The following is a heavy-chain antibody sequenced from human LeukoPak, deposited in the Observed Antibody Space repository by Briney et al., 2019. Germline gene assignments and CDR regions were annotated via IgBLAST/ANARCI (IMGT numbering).Heavy chain of an antibody. Sequence: SETLSLTCTVSGGSISSYYWSWLRQPAGKGLEWIGRIYTSGSTNYNPSLKSRVTMSVDTSKNQFSLKLSSVTAADTAVYYCARVELELPYYYYYMDVWGKGTTVTVSS. V-gene: IGHV4-4*07. D-gene: IGHD1-7*01. CDR1: GGSISSYY. J-gene: IGHJ6*03. CDR2: IYTSGST. CDR3: ARVELELPYYYYYMDV.